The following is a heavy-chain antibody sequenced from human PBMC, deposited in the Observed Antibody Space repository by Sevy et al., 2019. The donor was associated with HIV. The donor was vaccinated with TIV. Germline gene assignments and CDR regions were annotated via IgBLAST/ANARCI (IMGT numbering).Heavy chain of an antibody. CDR1: GYTFTGYY. CDR3: ALVVVAAVLFDP. V-gene: IGHV1-2*02. J-gene: IGHJ5*02. Sequence: ASVKVSCKASGYTFTGYYMQWVRQAPGQGLEWMGWINPNSGGTNYAQKFQGRVTMTRDTSISTAYMELSRLRSDDTAVYYCALVVVAAVLFDPWGQGTLVTVSS. CDR2: INPNSGGT. D-gene: IGHD2-15*01.